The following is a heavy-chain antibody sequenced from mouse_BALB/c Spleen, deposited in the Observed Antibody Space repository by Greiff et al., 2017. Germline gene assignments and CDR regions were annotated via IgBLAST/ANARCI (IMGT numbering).Heavy chain of an antibody. CDR1: GYTFTSYV. CDR3: ARKRGTMITTDWYFDV. D-gene: IGHD2-4*01. J-gene: IGHJ1*01. Sequence: EVQLQQSGPELVKPGASVKMSCKASGYTFTSYVMHWVKQKPGQGLEWIGYINPYNDGTKYNEKFKGKATLTSDKSSSTAYMELSSLTSEDSAVYYCARKRGTMITTDWYFDVWGAGTTVTVSS. CDR2: INPYNDGT. V-gene: IGHV1-14*01.